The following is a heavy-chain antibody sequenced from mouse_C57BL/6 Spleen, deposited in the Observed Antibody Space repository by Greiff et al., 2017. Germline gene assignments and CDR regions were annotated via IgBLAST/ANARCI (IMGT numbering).Heavy chain of an antibody. J-gene: IGHJ3*01. V-gene: IGHV7-3*01. Sequence: EVMLVESGGGLVQPGGSLSLSCAASGFTFTDYYMSWVRQPPGKALEWLGFISNKANGYTTEYSASVKGRFTISRDHSQSILYLQMNALRAEDSATYYCARYKTGTFAYWGQGTLVTVSA. CDR2: ISNKANGYTT. D-gene: IGHD4-1*01. CDR3: ARYKTGTFAY. CDR1: GFTFTDYY.